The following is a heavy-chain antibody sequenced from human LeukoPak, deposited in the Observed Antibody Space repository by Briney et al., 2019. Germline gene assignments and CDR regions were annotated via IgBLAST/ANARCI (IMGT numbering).Heavy chain of an antibody. CDR3: ARDSTLAYLYYFDF. D-gene: IGHD2-21*01. V-gene: IGHV1-18*01. Sequence: ASVKVSCKASGYTFTSYGISWVRQAPGQGLEWPAWISVYNGNTNYAQKFQGRVTLTTDTSTSTAYMELRNLRSDDTAVYYCARDSTLAYLYYFDFWGQGTLVTVSS. CDR2: ISVYNGNT. CDR1: GYTFTSYG. J-gene: IGHJ4*02.